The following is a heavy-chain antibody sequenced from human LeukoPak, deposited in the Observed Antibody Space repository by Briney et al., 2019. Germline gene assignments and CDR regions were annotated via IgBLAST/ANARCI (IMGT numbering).Heavy chain of an antibody. CDR2: ISAYNGNT. CDR3: ARDPGCGGDCYFPTSDY. J-gene: IGHJ4*02. CDR1: GYTFTSYG. V-gene: IGHV1-18*01. Sequence: GASVKVSCKASGYTFTSYGISWARQAPGQGLEWMGWISAYNGNTNYAQMLQGRVTMTSDTSTSTAYMELRSLRSDDTAVYYCARDPGCGGDCYFPTSDYWGQGTLVTVSS. D-gene: IGHD2-21*02.